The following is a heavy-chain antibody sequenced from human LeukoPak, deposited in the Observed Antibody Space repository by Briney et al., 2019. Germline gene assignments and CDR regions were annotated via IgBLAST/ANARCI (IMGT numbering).Heavy chain of an antibody. CDR2: ISYSGST. J-gene: IGHJ4*02. D-gene: IGHD2-15*01. V-gene: IGHV4-59*01. CDR1: GGSMSSSY. CDR3: ASMVSYCSGGSCTDY. Sequence: PSETLSLTCTVSGGSMSSSYWSCMRQPPGKGLEWMGYISYSGSTNYSPSLKSRVTISVDTSKNQFSLKLSSVTAADTAVYYCASMVSYCSGGSCTDYWGQGTLVTVSS.